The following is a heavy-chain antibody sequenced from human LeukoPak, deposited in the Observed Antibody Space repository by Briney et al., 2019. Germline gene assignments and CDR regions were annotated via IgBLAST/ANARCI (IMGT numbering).Heavy chain of an antibody. CDR2: ISAYNGNT. CDR3: AREPKPPQIVVVPAVYMDV. D-gene: IGHD2-2*01. CDR1: GYTFTGYY. V-gene: IGHV1-18*04. J-gene: IGHJ6*03. Sequence: ASVKVSCKASGYTFTGYYMHWVRQAPGQGLGWMGWISAYNGNTNYTQKLQGRVTMTTDTSTSTAYMELSSLRSEDTAVYYCAREPKPPQIVVVPAVYMDVWGKGTTVTVSS.